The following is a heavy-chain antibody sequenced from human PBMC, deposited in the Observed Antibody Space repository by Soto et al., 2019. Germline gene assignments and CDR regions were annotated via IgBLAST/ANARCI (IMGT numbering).Heavy chain of an antibody. CDR2: ISSSSSTI. CDR1: GFTFSSYS. Sequence: GGSLRLSCAASGFTFSSYSMNWVRQAPGKGLEWVSYISSSSSTIYYADSVKGRFTISRDNAKNSLYLQMNSLRDEDTAVYYCARTHGARNDYYDSSGYYYGRFDYWGQGTLVTVSS. V-gene: IGHV3-48*02. CDR3: ARTHGARNDYYDSSGYYYGRFDY. D-gene: IGHD3-22*01. J-gene: IGHJ4*02.